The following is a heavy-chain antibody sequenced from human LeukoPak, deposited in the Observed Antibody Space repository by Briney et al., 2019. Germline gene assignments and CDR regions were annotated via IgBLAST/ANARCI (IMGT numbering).Heavy chain of an antibody. CDR2: IIPIFGTA. D-gene: IGHD1-20*01. CDR1: GGTFSSYA. Sequence: ASVKVSCKASGGTFSSYAISWVRQAPGQGLEWMGGIIPIFGTANYAQKFQGRVTITADKSTSPAYMELSSLRSEDTAVYYCAVGDNCNDDPPYNWFDPWGQGTLVTVSS. J-gene: IGHJ5*02. V-gene: IGHV1-69*06. CDR3: AVGDNCNDDPPYNWFDP.